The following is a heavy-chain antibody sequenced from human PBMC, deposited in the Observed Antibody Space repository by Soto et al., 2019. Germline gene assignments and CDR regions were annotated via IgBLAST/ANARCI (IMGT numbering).Heavy chain of an antibody. CDR1: GGSVSSGAYY. D-gene: IGHD3-9*01. CDR3: ARAISTGYSILTGYYMDY. CDR2: IYYSGST. J-gene: IGHJ4*02. V-gene: IGHV4-61*08. Sequence: SETLSLTCTVSGGSVSSGAYYWSWIRQSPEKGLEWIGYIYYSGSTNYNPSIKSRVTISVDTSKNQFSLKLTSVTAEDAAVFYCARAISTGYSILTGYYMDYWGRGSLVTVSS.